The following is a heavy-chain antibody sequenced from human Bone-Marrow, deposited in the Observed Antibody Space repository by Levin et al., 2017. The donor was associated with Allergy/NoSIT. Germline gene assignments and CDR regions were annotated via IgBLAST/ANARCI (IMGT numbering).Heavy chain of an antibody. Sequence: SGPTLVKPTQTLTLTCTFSGFSLSTSGVGVGWIRQPPGKALEWLALIYWDDDKRYSPSLKSRLTITKDTSKNQVVLTMTNMDPVDTATYYCAHSSYYYGSGSYEGGYNWFDPWGQGTLVTVSS. D-gene: IGHD3-10*01. CDR1: GFSLSTSGVG. CDR2: IYWDDDK. CDR3: AHSSYYYGSGSYEGGYNWFDP. V-gene: IGHV2-5*02. J-gene: IGHJ5*02.